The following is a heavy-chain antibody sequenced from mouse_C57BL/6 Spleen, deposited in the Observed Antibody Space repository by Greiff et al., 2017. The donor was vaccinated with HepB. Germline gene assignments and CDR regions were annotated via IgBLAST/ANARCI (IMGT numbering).Heavy chain of an antibody. J-gene: IGHJ3*01. D-gene: IGHD2-4*01. Sequence: EVKLQESGPGLVKPSQSLSLTCSVTGYSITSGYYWNWIRQFPGNKLEWKGYISYDGSNNYNPSLKNQISITRDTSKNQFFLKLNSVTTEDTATYYCEKEEDYDVAWFAYWGQGTLVTVSA. V-gene: IGHV3-6*01. CDR1: GYSITSGYY. CDR2: ISYDGSN. CDR3: EKEEDYDVAWFAY.